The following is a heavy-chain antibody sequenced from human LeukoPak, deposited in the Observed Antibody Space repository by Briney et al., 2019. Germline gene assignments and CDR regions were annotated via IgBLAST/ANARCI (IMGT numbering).Heavy chain of an antibody. J-gene: IGHJ4*02. CDR3: ARAPYDFWSGYYGGLYFDY. CDR1: GGSISTSNYY. D-gene: IGHD3-3*01. V-gene: IGHV4-39*07. CDR2: IFYSGST. Sequence: SETLSLTCTVSGGSISTSNYYWGWIRQPPGKGLEWIGNIFYSGSTYYSPSLKSRVTISLDKSKNQFSLKLSSVTAADTAVYYCARAPYDFWSGYYGGLYFDYWGQGTLVTVSS.